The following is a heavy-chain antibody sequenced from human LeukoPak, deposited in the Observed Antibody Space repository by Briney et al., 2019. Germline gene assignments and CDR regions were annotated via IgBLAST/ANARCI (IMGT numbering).Heavy chain of an antibody. CDR2: ISSTGTYI. CDR1: GFTFSSSTFGSYT. D-gene: IGHD4-11*01. Sequence: GESLRLSCATSGFTFSSSTFGSYTMNRVRQAPGKGLEWVSSISSTGTYIYYTDSVKGRFTISRDIANSLLYLQMNSLRADDTAVYYCARDLDYSTGFDYWGQGTLVTVSS. CDR3: ARDLDYSTGFDY. V-gene: IGHV3-21*01. J-gene: IGHJ4*02.